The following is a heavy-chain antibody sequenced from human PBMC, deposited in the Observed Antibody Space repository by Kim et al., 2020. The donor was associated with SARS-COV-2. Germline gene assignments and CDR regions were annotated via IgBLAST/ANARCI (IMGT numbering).Heavy chain of an antibody. V-gene: IGHV4-34*01. CDR3: AVADYDFWSGYYKSFGY. D-gene: IGHD3-3*01. CDR1: GGSFSGYY. J-gene: IGHJ4*02. CDR2: INHSGST. Sequence: SETLSLTCAVYGGSFSGYYWSWIRQPPGKGLEWIGEINHSGSTNYNPSLKSRVTISVDTSKNQFSLKLSSVTAADTAVYYCAVADYDFWSGYYKSFGYWGQGTLLTVSS.